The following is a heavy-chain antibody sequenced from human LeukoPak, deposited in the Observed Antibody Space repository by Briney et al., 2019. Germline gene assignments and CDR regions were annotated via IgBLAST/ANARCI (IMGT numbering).Heavy chain of an antibody. CDR2: IYYSGST. D-gene: IGHD3-22*01. Sequence: SETLSLTYTVSGGSISSYYWSWIRQPPGKGLEWIGYIYYSGSTNYNPSLKSRVTISVDTSKNQFSLKLSSVTAADTAVYYCACNSGSRPRYFDYWGQGTLVTVSS. V-gene: IGHV4-59*12. CDR3: ACNSGSRPRYFDY. CDR1: GGSISSYY. J-gene: IGHJ4*02.